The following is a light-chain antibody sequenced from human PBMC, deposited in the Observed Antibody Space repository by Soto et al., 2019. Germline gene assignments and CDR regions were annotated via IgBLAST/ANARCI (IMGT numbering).Light chain of an antibody. J-gene: IGKJ4*01. CDR1: QNVRSNY. CDR2: GAF. CDR3: QHYGGSLT. V-gene: IGKV3-20*01. Sequence: EIVLTQSPDTLSVSPGERATLSCRASQNVRSNYFAWYQQKPGQAPRLLIYGAFNRATGIPDRFSGSGSGTDFTLTISRLEPEDFAVYYCQHYGGSLTFGGGTKVEIK.